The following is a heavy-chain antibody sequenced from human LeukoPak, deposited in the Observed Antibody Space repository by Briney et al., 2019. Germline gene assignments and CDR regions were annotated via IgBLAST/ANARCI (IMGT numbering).Heavy chain of an antibody. CDR1: GFTFSSYS. CDR2: ISSSSYI. J-gene: IGHJ4*02. CDR3: ARGYSGSSQPFEY. Sequence: GGSLRLSCAASGFTFSSYSMNWVRQAPGKGLEWVSSISSSSYIYYADSVKGRFTISRDNAKNSLYLQMNSLRAEDTAVYYCARGYSGSSQPFEYWGQGTPVTVSS. V-gene: IGHV3-21*01. D-gene: IGHD6-6*01.